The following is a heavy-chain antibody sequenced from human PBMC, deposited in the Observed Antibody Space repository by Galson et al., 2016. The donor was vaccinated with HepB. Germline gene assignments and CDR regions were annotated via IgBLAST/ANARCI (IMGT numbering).Heavy chain of an antibody. CDR1: GFTFSNYA. Sequence: SLRLSCAASGFTFSNYAMSWVRQAPGKGLEWVSAVSVSGGSTYYADSVKGRFTISRDNSKNALYLQMNSLRAEDTAVYYCAKEPQPMHLVRDWFDPWGQGTLVTVSS. D-gene: IGHD6-13*01. CDR3: AKEPQPMHLVRDWFDP. CDR2: VSVSGGST. J-gene: IGHJ5*02. V-gene: IGHV3-23*01.